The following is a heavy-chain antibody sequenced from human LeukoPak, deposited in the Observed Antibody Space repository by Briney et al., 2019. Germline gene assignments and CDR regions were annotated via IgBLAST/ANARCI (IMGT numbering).Heavy chain of an antibody. D-gene: IGHD3-16*01. CDR1: GYSFSTYW. J-gene: IGHJ4*02. V-gene: IGHV5-51*01. CDR2: IYPGDSDT. CDR3: ARQSEDYDYVWGSYLN. Sequence: GESLRISCEGSGYSFSTYWIGWVRQMPGKGLEWMGIIYPGDSDTRYSPSFQGQVTISADKSISTAYLQWSSLKASDTAMYYCARQSEDYDYVWGSYLNWGQGTLVTVSS.